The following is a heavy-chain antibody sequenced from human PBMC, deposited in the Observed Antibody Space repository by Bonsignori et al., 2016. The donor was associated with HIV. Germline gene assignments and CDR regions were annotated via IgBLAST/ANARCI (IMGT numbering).Heavy chain of an antibody. V-gene: IGHV4-39*07. Sequence: WIRQPPGKGLEWIGSIYYSGSTYYNPSLKSRVTISVGTSKNQFSLKLSSVTAADTAVYYCARGLKPDYWGQGTLVTVSS. D-gene: IGHD3-16*01. CDR3: ARGLKPDY. CDR2: IYYSGST. J-gene: IGHJ4*02.